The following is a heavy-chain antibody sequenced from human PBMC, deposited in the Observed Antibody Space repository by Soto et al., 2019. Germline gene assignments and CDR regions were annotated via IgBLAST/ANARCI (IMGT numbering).Heavy chain of an antibody. Sequence: QVHLVQSGAAVKKPGSSVNISCKSSGGSFSTYGISWLRQAPGQGLEWLGTVIPMSRTRNYAQRFQGRVTITATESTNIAYMELSRLRSEDTATYYCAAELGFGKLSVVWGQGTTVIVSS. CDR3: AAELGFGKLSVV. D-gene: IGHD3-10*01. CDR2: VIPMSRTR. J-gene: IGHJ6*02. CDR1: GGSFSTYG. V-gene: IGHV1-69*18.